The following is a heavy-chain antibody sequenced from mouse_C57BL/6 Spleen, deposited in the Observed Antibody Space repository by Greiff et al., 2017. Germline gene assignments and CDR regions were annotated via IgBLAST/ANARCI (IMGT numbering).Heavy chain of an antibody. CDR3: ARGGDYVEDAMDY. CDR2: INPGSGST. J-gene: IGHJ4*01. V-gene: IGHV1-54*01. Sequence: QVQLQQSGAELVRPGTSVKVSCKASGYAFTSYLIEWVKQRPGQGLEWIGVINPGSGSTNYNEKFKGKATLTADKSSSTAYMQLSSLTSEDSAVYFWARGGDYVEDAMDYWGQGTSVTVSS. CDR1: GYAFTSYL. D-gene: IGHD2-4*01.